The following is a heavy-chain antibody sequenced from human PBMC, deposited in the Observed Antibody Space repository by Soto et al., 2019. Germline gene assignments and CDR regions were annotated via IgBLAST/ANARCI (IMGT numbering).Heavy chain of an antibody. J-gene: IGHJ4*02. Sequence: GGSLRLSCSASGFTFSSYSMHWVRQAPGKGLEYVSAINNNGGNTYYADSVKGRFTISRDNSKNTLYLQMSSLRTEDTAVYYCMKQDDYGSDPLDYWGQGTLVTV. CDR3: MKQDDYGSDPLDY. CDR1: GFTFSSYS. CDR2: INNNGGNT. V-gene: IGHV3-64D*06. D-gene: IGHD3-10*01.